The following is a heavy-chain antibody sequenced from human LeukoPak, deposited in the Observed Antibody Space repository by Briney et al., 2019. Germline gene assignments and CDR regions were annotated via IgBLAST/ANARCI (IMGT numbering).Heavy chain of an antibody. V-gene: IGHV1-46*02. J-gene: IGHJ4*02. Sequence: ASVKVSCKASGYTFNSYSMHWVRQAPGQGLDWMGIINPSGGSTTYAQKFQGRVTMTRDTSTSTVYMELSSLRSEDTAVYYCARDRGPFSANYYFDFWGQGTLVTVSS. CDR2: INPSGGST. CDR3: ARDRGPFSANYYFDF. CDR1: GYTFNSYS. D-gene: IGHD3-10*01.